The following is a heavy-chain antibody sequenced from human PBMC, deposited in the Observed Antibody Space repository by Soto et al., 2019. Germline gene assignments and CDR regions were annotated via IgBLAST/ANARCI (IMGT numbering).Heavy chain of an antibody. CDR2: ISYDGSNK. CDR1: GFTFSSYG. Sequence: QVQLVESGGGVVQPGRSLRLSCAASGFTFSSYGMHWVRQAPGKGLEWVAVISYDGSNKYYADSVKGRFTISRDNSKNTLYLQMNSLRAEDTAVYYCAKERHLGGNYYYYGMDVWGQGTTVTVSS. CDR3: AKERHLGGNYYYYGMDV. D-gene: IGHD1-26*01. J-gene: IGHJ6*02. V-gene: IGHV3-30*18.